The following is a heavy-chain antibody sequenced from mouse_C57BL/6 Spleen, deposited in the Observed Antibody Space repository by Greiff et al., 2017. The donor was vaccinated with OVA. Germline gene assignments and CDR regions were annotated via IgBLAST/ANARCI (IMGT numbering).Heavy chain of an antibody. Sequence: EVQLQQSGGGLVQPGGSMKLSCVASGFTFSNYWMNWVRQSPEKGLEWVAQIRLKSDNYATHYAESVKGRFTISRDDSKSSVYLQMNTLCAEDTGLYSCTFITTVGYFDVWGTGTTVTVSS. CDR3: TFITTVGYFDV. CDR2: IRLKSDNYAT. V-gene: IGHV6-3*01. J-gene: IGHJ1*03. CDR1: GFTFSNYW. D-gene: IGHD1-1*01.